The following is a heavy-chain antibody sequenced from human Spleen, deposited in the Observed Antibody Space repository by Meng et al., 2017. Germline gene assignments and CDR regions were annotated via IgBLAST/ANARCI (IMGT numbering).Heavy chain of an antibody. CDR3: ARGSRIGGTYSTDH. V-gene: IGHV4-34*01. CDR1: GFTFTPYA. D-gene: IGHD1-26*01. J-gene: IGHJ4*02. CDR2: ITHSGST. Sequence: GQLVGSGGGLVQPGGSLSLSCAASGFTFTPYAMTWVRQAPGKGLEWIGEITHSGSTTYSPSLKSRITISVDRSKNQFSLQLRAVTAADTGLYFCARGSRIGGTYSTDHWGQGTLVTVSS.